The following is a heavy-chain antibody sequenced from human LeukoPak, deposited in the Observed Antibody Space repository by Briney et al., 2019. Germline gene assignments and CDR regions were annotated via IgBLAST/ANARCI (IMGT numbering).Heavy chain of an antibody. J-gene: IGHJ4*02. V-gene: IGHV3-23*01. CDR1: GFTFSSYG. CDR3: ASEGVAGTEEIN. D-gene: IGHD6-19*01. CDR2: ISGSGGST. Sequence: PGGSLRLSCAASGFTFSSYGMSWVRQAPGKGLEWVSAISGSGGSTYYADSVKGRFTISRDNSKNSLYLQMNSLRAEDTAVYYCASEGVAGTEEINWGQGTLVTVSS.